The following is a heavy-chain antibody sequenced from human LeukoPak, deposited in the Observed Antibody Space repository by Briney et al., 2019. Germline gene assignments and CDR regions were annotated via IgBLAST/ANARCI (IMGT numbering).Heavy chain of an antibody. CDR3: AKEGDDYYDSYFPVPPLDY. D-gene: IGHD3-22*01. V-gene: IGHV3-30*18. CDR1: GFTFSSYG. Sequence: GGSLRLSCAASGFTFSSYGMHWVRQAPGKVLEWVAVISYDGSNKYYADSVKGRFTISRDNSKNALYLQMNSLRAEDTAVYYCAKEGDDYYDSYFPVPPLDYWGQGTLATVSS. J-gene: IGHJ4*02. CDR2: ISYDGSNK.